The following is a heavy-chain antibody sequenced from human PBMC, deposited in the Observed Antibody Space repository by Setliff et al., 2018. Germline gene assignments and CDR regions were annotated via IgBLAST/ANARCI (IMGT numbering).Heavy chain of an antibody. CDR1: GYTFSGYY. Sequence: ASVKVSCKASGYTFSGYYMHWVRQAPGQGLGWMGWINPNSGDTNYAQKFQGWVTMTRDTSISTAYMELSRLRSDDTAVYYCARTPRPQQLAHFDLCGRGTLVTVSS. V-gene: IGHV1-2*04. J-gene: IGHJ2*01. D-gene: IGHD6-13*01. CDR3: ARTPRPQQLAHFDL. CDR2: INPNSGDT.